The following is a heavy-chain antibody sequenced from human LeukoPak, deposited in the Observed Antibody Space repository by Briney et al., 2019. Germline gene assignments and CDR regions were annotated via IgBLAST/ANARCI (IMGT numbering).Heavy chain of an antibody. Sequence: PGGSLRLSRSASGFTFSTYAMHWVRQAPGKGLEYVSAISNNGGSTYYADSVKGRFTISRDNSKNTLYLQMSSLRTEGTAVYYCVKALGQWLVYYFDYWGQGTLVTVSS. D-gene: IGHD6-19*01. CDR2: ISNNGGST. V-gene: IGHV3-64D*09. CDR1: GFTFSTYA. J-gene: IGHJ4*02. CDR3: VKALGQWLVYYFDY.